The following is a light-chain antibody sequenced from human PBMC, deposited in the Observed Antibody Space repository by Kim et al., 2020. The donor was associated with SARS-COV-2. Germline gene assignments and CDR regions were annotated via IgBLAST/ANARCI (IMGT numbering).Light chain of an antibody. CDR1: QSVDGY. Sequence: IVLTQSPATLSLSPGDRATLSCRASQSVDGYLAWLNQKPGQAPRLLISNASNRAAGVPARFSGSGSGTDFTLTISSLEAEDFVVYYCRQSRKSITFGEGTRLEIK. V-gene: IGKV3-11*01. CDR3: RQSRKSIT. J-gene: IGKJ5*01. CDR2: NAS.